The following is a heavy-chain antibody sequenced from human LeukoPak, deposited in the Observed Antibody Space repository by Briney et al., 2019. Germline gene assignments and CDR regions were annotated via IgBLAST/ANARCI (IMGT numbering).Heavy chain of an antibody. Sequence: ASVKVSCKVSGYTISELSMHWVRQAPGKGLEWMGGYDPEQGETAYAQKFQGRLTMTEDTSTDTAHMELSSLRSDDTAVYYCAPPMIFEAFDIWGQGTMVTVSS. CDR2: YDPEQGET. J-gene: IGHJ3*02. CDR3: APPMIFEAFDI. V-gene: IGHV1-24*01. D-gene: IGHD3/OR15-3a*01. CDR1: GYTISELS.